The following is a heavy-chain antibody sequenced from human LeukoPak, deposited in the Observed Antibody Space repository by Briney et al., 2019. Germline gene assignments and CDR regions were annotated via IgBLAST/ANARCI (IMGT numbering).Heavy chain of an antibody. J-gene: IGHJ4*02. CDR1: GFTFSDYY. V-gene: IGHV3-11*04. CDR3: ARDGLNYGSGSYVGTFDY. Sequence: KSGGSLRLSCAASGFTFSDYYMNWIRQAPGKGLEWVSYISSSGSTIYYADSVKGRFTISRDNAKNSLYLQMNSLRAEDTAVYYCARDGLNYGSGSYVGTFDYWGQGTLVTVSS. CDR2: ISSSGSTI. D-gene: IGHD3-10*01.